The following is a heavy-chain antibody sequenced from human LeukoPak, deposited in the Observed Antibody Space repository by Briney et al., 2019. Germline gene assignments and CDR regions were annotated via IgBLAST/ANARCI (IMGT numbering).Heavy chain of an antibody. CDR1: GGSISSHY. D-gene: IGHD3-3*01. J-gene: IGHJ5*02. CDR3: ARAVYYDFWSGYPRGWFDP. Sequence: SSETLSLTCTVSGGSISSHYWSWIRQPPGKGLEWIGYIYYSGSTNYNPSLKSRVAISVDTSKNQFSLKLSSVTAADTAVYYCARAVYYDFWSGYPRGWFDPWGQGTLVTVSS. CDR2: IYYSGST. V-gene: IGHV4-59*11.